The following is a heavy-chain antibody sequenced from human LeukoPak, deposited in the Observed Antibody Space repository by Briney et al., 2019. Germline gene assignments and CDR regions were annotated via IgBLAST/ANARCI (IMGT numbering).Heavy chain of an antibody. CDR1: GGSISNYY. Sequence: SETLSLTCTVSGGSISNYYWTWIRQPPGKGLEWIGYIYYSGSTNYNPFLSSRVTISLDTSKNQFSLMLRSLTAADTAVYYCARRYTASPGERFDYWGQGTLVTVSS. CDR3: ARRYTASPGERFDY. CDR2: IYYSGST. D-gene: IGHD2-2*02. V-gene: IGHV4-59*08. J-gene: IGHJ4*02.